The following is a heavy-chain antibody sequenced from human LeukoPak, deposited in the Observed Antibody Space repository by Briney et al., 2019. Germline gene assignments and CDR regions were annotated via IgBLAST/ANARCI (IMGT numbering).Heavy chain of an antibody. J-gene: IGHJ6*02. V-gene: IGHV1-18*01. D-gene: IGHD6-13*01. CDR2: ISAYNGNT. CDR3: ARDSSSSPPHYYYGMDV. CDR1: GYTFTSYG. Sequence: GASVKVSCKASGYTFTSYGISWVRQAPGQGLEWMGWISAYNGNTNYAQKLQGRVTMTTDTSTSTAYMELRSLRSDDTAVYYCARDSSSSPPHYYYGMDVWGQGTTVTVSS.